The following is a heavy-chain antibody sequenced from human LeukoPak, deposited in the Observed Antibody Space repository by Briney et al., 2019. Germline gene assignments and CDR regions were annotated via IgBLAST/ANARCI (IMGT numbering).Heavy chain of an antibody. Sequence: GASVKVSCKASGYTSTSYYMHWVRQAPGQGLEWMGIINPSDGSTNYAQKFQGRVTMTRDRSRSTVYLELSSLRSEDTAVYYCTRPKDSGSHLFLFDYWGQGTLVTVSS. D-gene: IGHD1-26*01. V-gene: IGHV1-46*01. CDR2: INPSDGST. CDR3: TRPKDSGSHLFLFDY. J-gene: IGHJ4*02. CDR1: GYTSTSYY.